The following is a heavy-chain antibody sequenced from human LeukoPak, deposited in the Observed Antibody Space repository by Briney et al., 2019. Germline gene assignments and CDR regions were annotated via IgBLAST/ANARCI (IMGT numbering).Heavy chain of an antibody. CDR2: ISHHGANK. D-gene: IGHD5-18*01. Sequence: PGTSLRLSCVASGFTFSSYGMSWVRQAPGKGLEWVAVISHHGANKFYGDSVKGRFTISRDNSKNTLYLQMNSLRAEDTAVYYCARGGVLGYSYGYAFDIWGQGTMVTVSS. V-gene: IGHV3-30*03. CDR1: GFTFSSYG. J-gene: IGHJ3*02. CDR3: ARGGVLGYSYGYAFDI.